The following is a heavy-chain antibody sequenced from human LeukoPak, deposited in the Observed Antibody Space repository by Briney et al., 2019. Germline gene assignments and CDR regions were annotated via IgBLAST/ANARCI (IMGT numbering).Heavy chain of an antibody. CDR1: GGTFSSYA. CDR3: ARFRSGDFWSGYYPYYYYMDV. D-gene: IGHD3-3*01. CDR2: IIPIFGTA. Sequence: ASVKVSCKASGGTFSSYAISWVRQAPGQGLEWMGGIIPIFGTANYAQKFQGRVTITADKSTSTAYMELSSLRSEDTAVYYCARFRSGDFWSGYYPYYYYMDVWGKGTTVTVSS. V-gene: IGHV1-69*06. J-gene: IGHJ6*03.